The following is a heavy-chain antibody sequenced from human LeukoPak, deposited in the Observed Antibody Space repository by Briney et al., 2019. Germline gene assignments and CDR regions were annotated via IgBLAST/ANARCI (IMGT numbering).Heavy chain of an antibody. D-gene: IGHD2-8*01. V-gene: IGHV3-48*03. CDR3: ARDLEVYAIQPGGFEHYYYYGMDV. CDR2: ISSSGSTI. J-gene: IGHJ6*02. Sequence: PGGSLRLSCAASGFTFSSYEMNWVRQAPGKGLEWVSYISSSGSTIYYADSVKGRFTISRDNAKNSLYLQMNSLRAEDTAVYYCARDLEVYAIQPGGFEHYYYYGMDVWGQGTTVTVSS. CDR1: GFTFSSYE.